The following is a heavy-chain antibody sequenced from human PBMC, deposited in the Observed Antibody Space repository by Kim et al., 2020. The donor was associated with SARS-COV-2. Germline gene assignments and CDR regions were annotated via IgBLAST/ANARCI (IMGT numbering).Heavy chain of an antibody. J-gene: IGHJ4*02. CDR1: GFTFSSYA. CDR3: ARDGAQYSSLDY. D-gene: IGHD6-6*01. CDR2: ISYDGSNK. Sequence: GGSLRLSCAASGFTFSSYAMHWVRQAPGKGLEWVAVISYDGSNKYYADSVKGRFTISRDNSKNTLYLQMNSLRAEDTAVYYCARDGAQYSSLDYWGQGTL. V-gene: IGHV3-30*04.